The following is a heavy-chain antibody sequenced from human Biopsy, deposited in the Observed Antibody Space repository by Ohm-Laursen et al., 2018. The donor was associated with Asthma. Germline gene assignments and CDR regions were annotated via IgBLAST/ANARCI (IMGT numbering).Heavy chain of an antibody. V-gene: IGHV4/OR15-8*01. CDR3: ATASPFSIVY. D-gene: IGHD3-16*02. CDR1: GDSISSENW. Sequence: TLSLTWGVSGDSISSENWWTWVRQPPGKGLEWIGEMCHRGTPKYNPSLKSRVTISLDKSKNQFSLNLFSVTAADTAVYYCATASPFSIVYWGQGTLVTVSS. CDR2: MCHRGTP. J-gene: IGHJ4*02.